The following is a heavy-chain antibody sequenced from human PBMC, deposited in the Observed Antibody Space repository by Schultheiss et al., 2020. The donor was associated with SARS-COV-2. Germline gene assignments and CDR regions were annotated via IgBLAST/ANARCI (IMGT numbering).Heavy chain of an antibody. CDR2: IYYSGST. CDR1: GGSFSGYY. D-gene: IGHD5-12*01. J-gene: IGHJ4*02. V-gene: IGHV4-59*08. CDR3: ARVSLATIDY. Sequence: SETLSLTCAVYGGSFSGYYWSWIRQPPGKGLEWIGYIYYSGSTYYNPSLKSLVTISVDTSKNQFSLKLSSVTAADTAVYYCARVSLATIDYWGQGTLVTVSS.